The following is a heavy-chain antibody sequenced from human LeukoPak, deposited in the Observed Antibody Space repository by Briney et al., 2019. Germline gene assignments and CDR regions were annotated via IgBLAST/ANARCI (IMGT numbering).Heavy chain of an antibody. V-gene: IGHV3-30*18. D-gene: IGHD6-19*01. Sequence: PGGSLRLSCAASGFIFSSYGMHWVRQAPDKGLEWVAVISYDGSNTYYADSVKGRFTISRDNSKNTLYLQMNSLRAEDTAVYYCAKDPGYSSGWAFDYWGQGTLVTVSS. CDR2: ISYDGSNT. CDR1: GFIFSSYG. CDR3: AKDPGYSSGWAFDY. J-gene: IGHJ4*02.